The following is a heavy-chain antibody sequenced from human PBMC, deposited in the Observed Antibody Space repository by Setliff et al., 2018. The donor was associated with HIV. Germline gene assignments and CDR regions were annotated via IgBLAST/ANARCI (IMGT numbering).Heavy chain of an antibody. D-gene: IGHD3-16*01. CDR3: AKGVKWLDP. V-gene: IGHV3-53*01. J-gene: IGHJ5*02. CDR1: GFTVSDTH. Sequence: GGSLRLSCAASGFTVSDTHMTWVRQAPGKGLERVSFIYSDGRTYYAESVKGRFTISRDGSKNTLYLQMHSLRVEDTAAYYCAKGVKWLDPWGQGIQVTVSS. CDR2: IYSDGRT.